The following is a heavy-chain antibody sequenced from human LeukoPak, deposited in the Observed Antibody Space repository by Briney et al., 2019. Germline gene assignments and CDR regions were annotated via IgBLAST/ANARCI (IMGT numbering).Heavy chain of an antibody. CDR3: ARRGVGATIDY. V-gene: IGHV3-33*01. Sequence: QPGGPLRHSCAASGFTLRSYGMHGVRQAPGKRLEWVAVIWYDGSNKYYADSVKGRFTISRDNSKNTLYLQMNSLRAEDTAVYYCARRGVGATIDYWGQGTLVTVSS. CDR1: GFTLRSYG. D-gene: IGHD1-26*01. CDR2: IWYDGSNK. J-gene: IGHJ4*02.